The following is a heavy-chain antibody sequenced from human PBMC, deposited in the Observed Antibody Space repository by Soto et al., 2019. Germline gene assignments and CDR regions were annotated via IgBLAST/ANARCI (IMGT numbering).Heavy chain of an antibody. CDR2: LRTYDGHT. V-gene: IGHV1-18*01. CDR1: GYTFTSYD. CDR3: ARGSGELSLYGWFDP. J-gene: IGHJ5*02. Sequence: ASVKVSCKASGYTFTSYDINWVRQAPGQGLEWMGWLRTYDGHTDYAQNLQGRVTMTTDTYTSTAYMELRSLRSDDTGVYYCARGSGELSLYGWFDPWGQGTLVTVS. D-gene: IGHD3-16*02.